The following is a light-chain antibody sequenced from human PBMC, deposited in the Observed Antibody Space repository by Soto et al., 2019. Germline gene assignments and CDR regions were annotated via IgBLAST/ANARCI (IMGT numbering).Light chain of an antibody. J-gene: IGKJ1*01. V-gene: IGKV1-5*03. Sequence: DIQMSQSPSTLSASVGDTVTISCRASRSLTRWLAWYQQKPGKAPELLIYETSILQSGVPSRFSAGVSGTDFTLTISGLQPDDSATYYCQQYSTFWTFGQGTRVELK. CDR2: ETS. CDR3: QQYSTFWT. CDR1: RSLTRW.